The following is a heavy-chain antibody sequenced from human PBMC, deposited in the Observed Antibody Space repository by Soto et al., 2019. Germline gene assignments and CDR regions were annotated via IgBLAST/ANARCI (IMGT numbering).Heavy chain of an antibody. D-gene: IGHD4-4*01. CDR3: ARSHSRVGVATVTNGWFDP. CDR1: GYTFTGYY. CDR2: INPNSGGT. V-gene: IGHV1-2*04. J-gene: IGHJ5*02. Sequence: QVQLVQSGAEVKKPGASVKVSCKASGYTFTGYYMHWVRQAPGQGLEWMGWINPNSGGTNYAQKFQGWVTMTRDTSISTVYMELSRLRSDDTAVYYCARSHSRVGVATVTNGWFDPWGQGTLVTVSS.